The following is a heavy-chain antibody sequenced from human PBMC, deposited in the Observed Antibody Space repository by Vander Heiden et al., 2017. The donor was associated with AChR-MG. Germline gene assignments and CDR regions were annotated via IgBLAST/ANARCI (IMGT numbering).Heavy chain of an antibody. J-gene: IGHJ4*02. D-gene: IGHD2-2*01. CDR2: IYHSGST. Sequence: QLQLQESGSGLVKPSQTLSLTCAVSGGSISRGGYSWSWVRQPPGKGLEWIGYIYHSGSTYYNPSLKSRATISVDRSKNQFFLKLSSVTAADTAVYYCARKSGRSSTSDYFDYWGQGTLVTVSS. CDR3: ARKSGRSSTSDYFDY. V-gene: IGHV4-30-2*01. CDR1: GGSISRGGYS.